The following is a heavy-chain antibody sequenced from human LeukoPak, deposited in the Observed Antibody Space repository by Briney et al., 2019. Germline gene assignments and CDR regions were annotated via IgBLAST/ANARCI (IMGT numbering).Heavy chain of an antibody. CDR2: IYYSGST. CDR3: ARGSDAFDI. CDR1: GGSFSGYY. J-gene: IGHJ3*02. Sequence: PSETLSLTCAVYGGSFSGYYWSWIRQPPGKGLEWIGSIYYSGSTYYNPSLKSRVTISVDTSKNQFSLKLSSVTAADTAVYYCARGSDAFDIWGQGTMVTVSS. V-gene: IGHV4-34*01.